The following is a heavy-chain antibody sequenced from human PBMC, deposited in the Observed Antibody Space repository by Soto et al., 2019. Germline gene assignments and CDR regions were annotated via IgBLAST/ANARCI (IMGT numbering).Heavy chain of an antibody. D-gene: IGHD6-6*01. V-gene: IGHV1-3*01. CDR2: INAGNGNT. CDR3: ARDRIAARPSNYFDY. CDR1: EYTCTSYA. Sequence: SVKISCNPAEYTCTSYAMDCLRQSPGQRLEWMGWINAGNGNTKYSQKFQGRVTITRDTSASTAYMELSSLRSEDTAVYYCARDRIAARPSNYFDYWGQGTLVTVSS. J-gene: IGHJ4*02.